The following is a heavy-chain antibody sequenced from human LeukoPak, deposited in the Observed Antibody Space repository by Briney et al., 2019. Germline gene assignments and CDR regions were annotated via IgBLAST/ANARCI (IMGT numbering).Heavy chain of an antibody. Sequence: SETLSLTCTVSGGSISTYYWNWIRQPAGKGLEWIGHVYNSGNTNYNPSLKGRGTISVDRSRNMFSLKLSSVTAADTAVYYCARDYIVETGVVAFDIWGQGTMVTVSS. J-gene: IGHJ3*02. CDR1: GGSISTYY. CDR2: VYNSGNT. V-gene: IGHV4-4*07. D-gene: IGHD5-12*01. CDR3: ARDYIVETGVVAFDI.